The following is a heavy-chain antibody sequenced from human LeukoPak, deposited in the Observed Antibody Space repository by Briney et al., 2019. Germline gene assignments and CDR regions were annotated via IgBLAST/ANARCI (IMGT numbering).Heavy chain of an antibody. V-gene: IGHV3-7*01. D-gene: IGHD3-10*01. CDR1: GFNFGTYW. CDR3: ARSGIAFLGVPSFAD. CDR2: IKQDGSEK. Sequence: PGGSLRLSCVGSGFNFGTYWMTWVRQAPGKGLEWVAKIKQDGSEKYYVDSVKGRFTISRDNAKNSLYLQLNSLRAEDTAMYSCARSGIAFLGVPSFADWGRGALVTVSS. J-gene: IGHJ4*02.